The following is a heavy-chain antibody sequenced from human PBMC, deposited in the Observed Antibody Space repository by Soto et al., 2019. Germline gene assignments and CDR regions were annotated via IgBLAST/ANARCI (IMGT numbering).Heavy chain of an antibody. CDR1: GGTFSSYA. CDR3: ARARVPYNYGSGSYSAFDI. J-gene: IGHJ3*02. Sequence: QVQLVQSGAEVKKPGSSVKVSCKASGGTFSSYAISWVRQAPGQGLEWMGGIIPIFGTANYAQKFQGRVTITADESTSTAYMELSSLRSEDTAVYYCARARVPYNYGSGSYSAFDIWGQGTMVTVSS. D-gene: IGHD3-10*01. V-gene: IGHV1-69*01. CDR2: IIPIFGTA.